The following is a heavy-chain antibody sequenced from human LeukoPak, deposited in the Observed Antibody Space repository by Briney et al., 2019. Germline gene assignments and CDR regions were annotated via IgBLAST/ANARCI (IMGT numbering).Heavy chain of an antibody. CDR2: ISNDGSNK. J-gene: IGHJ6*03. CDR1: GFTCSSYA. D-gene: IGHD2-2*01. CDR3: AREYCSSTSCYYHYMDV. Sequence: GGSLRLSCAASGFTCSSYAMHWVRQAPGKGLEWVAVISNDGSNKYYADPVKGRFTISRDNSKNTLYLQMNSLRAEDTAVYYCAREYCSSTSCYYHYMDVWGKGTTVTVSS. V-gene: IGHV3-30-3*01.